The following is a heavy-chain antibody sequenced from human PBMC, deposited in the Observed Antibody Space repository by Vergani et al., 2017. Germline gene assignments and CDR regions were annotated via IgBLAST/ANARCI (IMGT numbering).Heavy chain of an antibody. CDR2: IYYSGTT. CDR3: TRHGRSGWAGYFQH. Sequence: QVQLQESGPGLVKASQTLSLTCSVSGAYVGSGGYYWTWVRQRPGMGLDWIGYIYYSGTTYYNPSLESRLTISLDTSENHLSLKVTSVTDADTAVYYWTRHGRSGWAGYFQHWGQGTLVTASS. CDR1: GAYVGSGGYY. V-gene: IGHV4-31*03. J-gene: IGHJ1*01. D-gene: IGHD6-19*01.